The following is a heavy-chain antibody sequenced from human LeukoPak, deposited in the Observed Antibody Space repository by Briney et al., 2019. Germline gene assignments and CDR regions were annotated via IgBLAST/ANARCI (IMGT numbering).Heavy chain of an antibody. D-gene: IGHD3-16*01. CDR3: ARDYAPDYYYYYMDV. V-gene: IGHV1-69*13. CDR2: IIPIFGTA. Sequence: GASVKVSCKASVGTFSSYAISWVRQAPGQGLEWMGGIIPIFGTANYAQKFQGRVTITADESTSTAYMELSSLRSEDTAVYYCARDYAPDYYYYYMDVWGKGTTVTVSS. J-gene: IGHJ6*03. CDR1: VGTFSSYA.